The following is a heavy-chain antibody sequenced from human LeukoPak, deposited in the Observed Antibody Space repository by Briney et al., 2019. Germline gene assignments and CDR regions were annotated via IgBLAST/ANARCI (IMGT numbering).Heavy chain of an antibody. CDR1: GGSISSYH. CDR2: IYYSAST. Sequence: PSETLSLTCTVSGGSISSYHWSWIRQPPGKGLEWIGYIYYSASTNYNPSLKSRVTISVDTSKNQFSLKLSSVTAADTAVYYCASLRFLEWLFGEWGQGTLVTVSS. CDR3: ASLRFLEWLFGE. D-gene: IGHD3-3*01. J-gene: IGHJ4*02. V-gene: IGHV4-59*01.